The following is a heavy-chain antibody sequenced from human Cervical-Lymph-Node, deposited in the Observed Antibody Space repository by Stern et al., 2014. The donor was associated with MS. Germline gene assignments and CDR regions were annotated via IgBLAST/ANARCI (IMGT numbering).Heavy chain of an antibody. Sequence: EVQLVESGGTLVQPGGSLRLSCAVSGFAVSSNFMNWVRQAPGTGLEWVSVVYDGANTYSADSVRGRFTISRDDSKNTVYLQMNSLRPEDTAVYYCATLVAGYWGQGTLVTVSS. CDR3: ATLVAGY. D-gene: IGHD3-10*01. CDR2: VYDGANT. CDR1: GFAVSSNF. J-gene: IGHJ4*02. V-gene: IGHV3-66*02.